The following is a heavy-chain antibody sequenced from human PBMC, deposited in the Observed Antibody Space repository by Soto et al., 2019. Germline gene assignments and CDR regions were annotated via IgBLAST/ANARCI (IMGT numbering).Heavy chain of an antibody. D-gene: IGHD6-19*01. CDR3: ARELTWLVRPYYYGMDV. J-gene: IGHJ6*02. CDR2: INPIGGST. Sequence: VDSVRVSCKASGYNFTSSYMYLVRQDSGDGLEWMGIINPIGGSTSYAQKFQGRVTRTRDTSTSTVYMELSSLRSEDTAVYYCARELTWLVRPYYYGMDVWGQGTTVTAP. V-gene: IGHV1-46*01. CDR1: GYNFTSSY.